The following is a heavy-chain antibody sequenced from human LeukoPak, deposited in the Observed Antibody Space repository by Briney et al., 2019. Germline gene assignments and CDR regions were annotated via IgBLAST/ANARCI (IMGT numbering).Heavy chain of an antibody. V-gene: IGHV4-39*07. CDR3: ASNYYDSSGYYINGY. CDR2: IYYSGST. CDR1: GGSITTSTYY. D-gene: IGHD3-22*01. Sequence: SETLSLTCTVSGGSITTSTYYWGWIRQPPGQGLEWIGTIYYSGSTYYNPSLKSRVTISVDTSKNQFSLKLSSVTAADTAVYYCASNYYDSSGYYINGYWGQGTLVTVSS. J-gene: IGHJ4*02.